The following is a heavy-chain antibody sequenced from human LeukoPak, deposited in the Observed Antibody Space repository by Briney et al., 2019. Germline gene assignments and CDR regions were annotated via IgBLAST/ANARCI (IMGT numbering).Heavy chain of an antibody. J-gene: IGHJ5*02. V-gene: IGHV1-18*01. CDR2: ISAYNGNT. Sequence: ASVKVSCKASGYTFTSYDISWVRQAPGQGLEWMGWISAYNGNTNYAQKLQGRVTMTTDTSTSTAYMELRSLRSDDTAVYYCAREGGIAAAGGNWFDPWGQGTLVTVSS. CDR1: GYTFTSYD. CDR3: AREGGIAAAGGNWFDP. D-gene: IGHD6-13*01.